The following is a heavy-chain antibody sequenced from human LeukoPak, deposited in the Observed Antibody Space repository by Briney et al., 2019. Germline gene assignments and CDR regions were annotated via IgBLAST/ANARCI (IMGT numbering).Heavy chain of an antibody. J-gene: IGHJ4*02. D-gene: IGHD6-19*01. Sequence: GASVKVSCKASGYTFTSYGISWVRQAPGQGLEWMGWINTNTGNPTYAQGFTGRFVFSLDTSVSTAYLQISSLKAEDTAVYYCARATYSGGWYFDYWGQGTLVTVSS. CDR3: ARATYSGGWYFDY. CDR1: GYTFTSYG. V-gene: IGHV7-4-1*02. CDR2: INTNTGNP.